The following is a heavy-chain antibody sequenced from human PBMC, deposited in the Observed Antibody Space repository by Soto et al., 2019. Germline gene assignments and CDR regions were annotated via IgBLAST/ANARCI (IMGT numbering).Heavy chain of an antibody. V-gene: IGHV1-69*13. CDR2: IIPIFGTA. D-gene: IGHD2-15*01. CDR1: GGTFSSYA. CDR3: ARAGLDNCSGGSCYHNRPAVPHYYYYGMDV. J-gene: IGHJ6*02. Sequence: ASVKVSCKASGGTFSSYAISWVRQAPGQGLEWMGGIIPIFGTANYAQKFKGRVTITADESTSTAYMELSSLWFEVTAVYYCARAGLDNCSGGSCYHNRPAVPHYYYYGMDVWGQGTTVTVSS.